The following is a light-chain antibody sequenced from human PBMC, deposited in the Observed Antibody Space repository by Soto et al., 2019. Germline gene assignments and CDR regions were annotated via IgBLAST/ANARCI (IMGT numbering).Light chain of an antibody. CDR2: GNI. Sequence: QSALTQPPSASVIPGQMVTISCTGSNSNIGAGYDVHWYQQFPGTAPKLLIYGNINRPSGVPDRFSGSKSGPSASLAITGLQAEDEADYYCQSYDSRLSNYVFGGGTKVTVL. CDR1: NSNIGAGYD. J-gene: IGLJ1*01. CDR3: QSYDSRLSNYV. V-gene: IGLV1-40*01.